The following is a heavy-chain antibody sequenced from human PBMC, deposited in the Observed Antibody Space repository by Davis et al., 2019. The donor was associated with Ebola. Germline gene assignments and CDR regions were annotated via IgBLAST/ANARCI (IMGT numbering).Heavy chain of an antibody. D-gene: IGHD4-11*01. J-gene: IGHJ4*02. CDR3: ARGRGRRVTTVTSCFDY. CDR1: GYTFTSYD. Sequence: ASVKVSCKASGYTFTSYDINWVRQATGQGLEWMGWMNPNSGNTGYAQKFQGRVTITRNTSISTAYMELSSLRSEDTAVYYCARGRGRRVTTVTSCFDYWGQGTLVTVSS. CDR2: MNPNSGNT. V-gene: IGHV1-8*03.